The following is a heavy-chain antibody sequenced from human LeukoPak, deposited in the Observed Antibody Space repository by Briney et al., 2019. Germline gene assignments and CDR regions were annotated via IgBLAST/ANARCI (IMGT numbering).Heavy chain of an antibody. D-gene: IGHD3-22*01. CDR3: ARDRDYDSSGSPFAFDY. CDR1: GFTFSTYS. V-gene: IGHV3-21*01. Sequence: GGSLRLSCAASGFTFSTYSMNWVRQAPGKGLEWVSSITSSNSYIHYADSVKGRFTISRDNAKNSLYLQMNSLRAEDTAVYYCARDRDYDSSGSPFAFDYWGQGTLVTVSS. J-gene: IGHJ4*02. CDR2: ITSSNSYI.